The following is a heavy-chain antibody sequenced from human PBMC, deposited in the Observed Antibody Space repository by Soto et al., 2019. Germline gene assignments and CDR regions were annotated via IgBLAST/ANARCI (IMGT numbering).Heavy chain of an antibody. CDR1: GYTFTGYY. CDR2: INPNSGGT. Sequence: ASVKVSCKASGYTFTGYYMHWVRQAPGQGLEWMGWINPNSGGTNYAQKFQGRVTMTRDTSISTAYMELSRLRSDDTAVYYCAASGAYGDYAGFSDYWGQGTLVTVSS. J-gene: IGHJ4*02. D-gene: IGHD4-17*01. V-gene: IGHV1-2*02. CDR3: AASGAYGDYAGFSDY.